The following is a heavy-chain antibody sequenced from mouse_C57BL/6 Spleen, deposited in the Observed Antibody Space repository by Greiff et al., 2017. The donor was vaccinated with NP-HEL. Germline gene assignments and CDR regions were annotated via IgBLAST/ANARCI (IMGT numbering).Heavy chain of an antibody. CDR1: GYTFTSYW. CDR2: IYPGSGST. J-gene: IGHJ2*01. V-gene: IGHV1-55*01. D-gene: IGHD1-1*01. CDR3: ARSLYYYGSSLYY. Sequence: QVKLQQPGAELVKPGASVKMSCKASGYTFTSYWITWVKQRPGQGLEWIGDIYPGSGSTNYNEKFKSKATLTVDTSSSTAYMQLSSLTSEDSAVYYCARSLYYYGSSLYYWGQGTTLTVSS.